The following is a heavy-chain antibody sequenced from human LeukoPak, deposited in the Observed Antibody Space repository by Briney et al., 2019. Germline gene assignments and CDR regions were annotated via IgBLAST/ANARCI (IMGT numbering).Heavy chain of an antibody. Sequence: GGSLRLSCAVSGFTFSSYWMSWVRQAPGKGLEWVANIKEDGSRNHYVDSVKGRFTISRDNAKNSLYLQMNSLRAEDTAVYYCARQLSGWYDADPHWGQGTLVTVSS. V-gene: IGHV3-7*05. J-gene: IGHJ4*02. D-gene: IGHD6-19*01. CDR1: GFTFSSYW. CDR2: IKEDGSRN. CDR3: ARQLSGWYDADPH.